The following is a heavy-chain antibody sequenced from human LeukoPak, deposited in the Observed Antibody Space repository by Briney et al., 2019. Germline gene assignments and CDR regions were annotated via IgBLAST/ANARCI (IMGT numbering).Heavy chain of an antibody. J-gene: IGHJ3*02. CDR3: ARSRSGYSYDHAAFEI. Sequence: SEPLSLTCTVSGDSVSTYYWSWIRQPPGKGLEWIAYIDYRGSTTYNPSLRSRVTISVDTSRNQFSLKLYSVTAADTAVYYCARSRSGYSYDHAAFEIWGQGTMVTVSS. V-gene: IGHV4-59*02. D-gene: IGHD5-18*01. CDR2: IDYRGST. CDR1: GDSVSTYY.